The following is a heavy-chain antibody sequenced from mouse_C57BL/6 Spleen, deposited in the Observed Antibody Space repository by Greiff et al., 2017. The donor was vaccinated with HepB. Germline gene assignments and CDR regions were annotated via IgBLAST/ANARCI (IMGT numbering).Heavy chain of an antibody. CDR2: IHPNSGST. J-gene: IGHJ3*01. V-gene: IGHV1-64*01. CDR3: ARYYYGSSPFAY. Sequence: VQLQQPGAELVKPGASVKLSCKASGYTFTSYWMHWVKQRPGQGLEWIGMIHPNSGSTNYNEKFKSKATLTVDKSSSTAYMQLSSLTSEDSAVYYCARYYYGSSPFAYWGQGTLVTVSA. D-gene: IGHD1-1*01. CDR1: GYTFTSYW.